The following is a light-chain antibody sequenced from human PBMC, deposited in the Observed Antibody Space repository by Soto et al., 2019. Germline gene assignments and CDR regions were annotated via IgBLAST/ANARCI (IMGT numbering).Light chain of an antibody. V-gene: IGKV1-5*03. Sequence: DIQMTQSPSTLSASVGDRVTITCRASQSISSWLAWYQQKPGKAPKLLIYKASSLESGVPSRFSDSGSVPEFTLTISSLQPDDFATYYCQQYNSYSEYTFGQGTKLEIK. CDR3: QQYNSYSEYT. CDR2: KAS. CDR1: QSISSW. J-gene: IGKJ2*01.